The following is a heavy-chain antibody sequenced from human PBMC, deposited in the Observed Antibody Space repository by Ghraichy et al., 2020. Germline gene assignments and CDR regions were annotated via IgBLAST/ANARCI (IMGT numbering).Heavy chain of an antibody. CDR2: IYTSGST. J-gene: IGHJ4*02. D-gene: IGHD1-26*01. CDR1: GGSISSYY. CDR3: AREMSGSHIRDYYFDY. V-gene: IGHV4-4*07. Sequence: SETLSLTCTVSGGSISSYYWSWIRQPAGKGLEWIGRIYTSGSTNYNPSLKSRVTMSVDTSKNQFSLKLSSVTAADTAVYYCAREMSGSHIRDYYFDYWGQGTLVTVSS.